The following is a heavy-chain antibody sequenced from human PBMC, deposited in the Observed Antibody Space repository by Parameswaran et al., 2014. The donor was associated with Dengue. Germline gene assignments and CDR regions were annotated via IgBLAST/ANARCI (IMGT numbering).Heavy chain of an antibody. Sequence: WVRQAPGQGLEWMGWISGYNGDTKYAEKVQGRVTMTTDTSTSTAFMELRGLRSDDRAVYYCARNPRVYCTTMSCHEGNWFHPWGQGTLVTVSS. V-gene: IGHV1-18*01. J-gene: IGHJ5*02. CDR2: ISGYNGDT. D-gene: IGHD2-8*01. CDR3: ARNPRVYCTTMSCHEGNWFHP.